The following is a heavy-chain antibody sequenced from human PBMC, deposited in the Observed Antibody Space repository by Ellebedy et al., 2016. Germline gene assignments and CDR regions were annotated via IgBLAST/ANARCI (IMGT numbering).Heavy chain of an antibody. CDR3: ARGPGEHSSGSFDY. CDR2: ISSSSSYI. CDR1: GFTFSSYS. J-gene: IGHJ4*02. Sequence: GGSLRLSXAASGFTFSSYSMNWVRQAPGKGLEWVSSISSSSSYIYYADSVKGRFTISRDNAKNSLYLQMNSLRAEDTAVYYCARGPGEHSSGSFDYWGQGTLVTVSS. V-gene: IGHV3-21*01. D-gene: IGHD3-22*01.